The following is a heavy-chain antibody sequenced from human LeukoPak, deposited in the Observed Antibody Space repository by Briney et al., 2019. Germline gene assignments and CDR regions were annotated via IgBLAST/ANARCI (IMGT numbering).Heavy chain of an antibody. D-gene: IGHD3-22*01. V-gene: IGHV3-30-3*01. J-gene: IGHJ4*02. CDR1: GFTFSSYA. CDR3: VYSSGYSMSDY. Sequence: GRSLRLSCAASGFTFSSYAMHWVRQAPGKGLEWVAVISYDGSNKYYADTVKGRFTISRDNSKNTLYLQMNSLRAEDTAVYYCVYSSGYSMSDYWGQGTLVTVSS. CDR2: ISYDGSNK.